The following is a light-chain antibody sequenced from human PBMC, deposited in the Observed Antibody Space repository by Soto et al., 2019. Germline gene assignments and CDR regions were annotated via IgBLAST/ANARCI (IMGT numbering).Light chain of an antibody. V-gene: IGKV3D-20*02. CDR2: DAS. J-gene: IGKJ1*01. CDR1: QTVRNNY. CDR3: HQRGSWPRGT. Sequence: EFVLTQSPGTLSLSPGERATLSCRASQTVRNNYLAWYQQKPGQAPRLLIYDASSRATGIPDRFSGGGSGTDFTLTISRLEPEDFAVYYCHQRGSWPRGTFGQGTKVEIK.